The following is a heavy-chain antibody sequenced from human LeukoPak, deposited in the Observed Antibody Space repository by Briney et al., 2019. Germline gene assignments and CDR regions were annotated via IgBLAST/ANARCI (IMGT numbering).Heavy chain of an antibody. Sequence: ASVKVSCKASGYSFTTYDINWVRQATGQGLEWMGWMNLKSGYTGYAQKFQGRVTVTRDTSTSTVYMELSSLRSEDTAVYYCARVAGSIDYWGQGTLVTVSS. D-gene: IGHD1-26*01. CDR3: ARVAGSIDY. J-gene: IGHJ4*02. CDR2: MNLKSGYT. V-gene: IGHV1-8*03. CDR1: GYSFTTYD.